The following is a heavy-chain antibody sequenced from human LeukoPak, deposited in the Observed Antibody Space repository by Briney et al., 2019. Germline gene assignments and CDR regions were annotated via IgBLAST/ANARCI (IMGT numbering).Heavy chain of an antibody. V-gene: IGHV4-39*07. CDR1: GGSISSSSYY. CDR3: ARGIRGSYIT. CDR2: IYYNGST. Sequence: SETLSLTCTVSGGSISSSSYYWGWIRQPPGKGLEWIGSIYYNGSTYYNPSLKSRVTISVDTSKNQFSLKLSSVTAADTAVYYCARGIRGSYITWGQGTLVTVSS. D-gene: IGHD1-26*01. J-gene: IGHJ5*02.